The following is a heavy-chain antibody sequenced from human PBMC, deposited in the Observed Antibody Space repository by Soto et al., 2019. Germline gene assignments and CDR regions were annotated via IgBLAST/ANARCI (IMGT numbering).Heavy chain of an antibody. CDR3: ARVTPGNNLYYFSGLDV. D-gene: IGHD3-10*01. Sequence: QVQLVESGGGVVQPGRSLRLSCVASGFTFATYGIHWVRQAPGKGLEWVALISYEGSNTYYADSVKGRFTISRDNSKNTLYLQMNSLRPEDTGVYYCARVTPGNNLYYFSGLDVWGQGTSVTVSS. CDR1: GFTFATYG. V-gene: IGHV3-30-3*01. CDR2: ISYEGSNT. J-gene: IGHJ6*02.